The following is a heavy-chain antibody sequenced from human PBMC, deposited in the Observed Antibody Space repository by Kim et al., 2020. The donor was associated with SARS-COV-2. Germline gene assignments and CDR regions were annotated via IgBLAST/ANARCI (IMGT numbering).Heavy chain of an antibody. J-gene: IGHJ6*02. CDR3: ATDDPSGRGNVDAGNYFYILDV. CDR1: KYGFDKYW. V-gene: IGHV5-10-1*01. D-gene: IGHD4-4*01. CDR2: IDPTDSYT. Sequence: GESLKISCKASKYGFDKYWITWVRQVPGKGLEWMGRIDPTDSYTNYNPSLRGHVTLSTERSTNTAYLQWRSLSASDTAMYYCATDDPSGRGNVDAGNYFYILDVWGQGTAVTVSS.